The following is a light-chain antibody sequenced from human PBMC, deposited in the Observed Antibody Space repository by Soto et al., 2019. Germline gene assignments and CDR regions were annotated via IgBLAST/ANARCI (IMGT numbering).Light chain of an antibody. CDR2: EVT. CDR3: CSYAGSSTWV. Sequence: QSALTQPASVSGSPRQSITISCTGTNSDVGSYNLVSWFQQHPGKAPKLVIYEVTKRPSGVSDRFSGSKSGNTASLTISGLQAEDEADYDCCSYAGSSTWVFGGGTKVTVL. J-gene: IGLJ3*02. V-gene: IGLV2-23*02. CDR1: NSDVGSYNL.